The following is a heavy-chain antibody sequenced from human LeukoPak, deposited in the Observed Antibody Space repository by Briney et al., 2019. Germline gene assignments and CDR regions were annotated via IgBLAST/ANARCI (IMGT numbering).Heavy chain of an antibody. CDR1: GFTFSNYG. J-gene: IGHJ5*02. Sequence: PGGSLRLSCAASGFTFSNYGMHWVRQAPGKGLEWVAAIWYDGSNKYYGDSVKGRFFVSRDSSKNTLHLQMNTLKPEDTAVYYCARDPGGTPFDLWGQGTLVTVSS. D-gene: IGHD4-23*01. V-gene: IGHV3-33*01. CDR3: ARDPGGTPFDL. CDR2: IWYDGSNK.